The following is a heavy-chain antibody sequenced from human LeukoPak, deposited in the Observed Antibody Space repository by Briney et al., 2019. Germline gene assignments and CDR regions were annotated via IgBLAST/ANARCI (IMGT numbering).Heavy chain of an antibody. Sequence: GGSLRLSCAASGFTFSSYWMSWVRQAPGKGLEWVANIKQDGSEKYYVDSVKGRFTISRDNAKNSLYLQMNSLRAEDTAVYYCARDGGAWEQWPFYWGQGTLVTVSS. J-gene: IGHJ4*02. V-gene: IGHV3-7*01. CDR3: ARDGGAWEQWPFY. D-gene: IGHD6-19*01. CDR1: GFTFSSYW. CDR2: IKQDGSEK.